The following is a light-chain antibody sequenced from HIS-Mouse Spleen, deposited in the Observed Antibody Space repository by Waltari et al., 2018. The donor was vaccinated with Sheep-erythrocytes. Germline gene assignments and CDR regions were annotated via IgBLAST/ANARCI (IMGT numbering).Light chain of an antibody. Sequence: QSPLTQPASVSGSPGPSITFSCPATSSDGGGYNYGSWYHQHPGKAPKLMIYEGSNRPSGVSSRFSCSKSGNTASLTISGLQAEDEADYYCSSYTSSSTWVFGGGTKLTVL. J-gene: IGLJ3*02. CDR3: SSYTSSSTWV. CDR2: EGS. V-gene: IGLV2-14*01. CDR1: SSDGGGYNY.